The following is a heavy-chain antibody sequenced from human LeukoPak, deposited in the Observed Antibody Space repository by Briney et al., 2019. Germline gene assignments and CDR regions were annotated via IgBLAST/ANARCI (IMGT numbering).Heavy chain of an antibody. CDR2: IYYTGNT. V-gene: IGHV4-39*02. J-gene: IGHJ3*02. CDR1: GVSISSSNSY. Sequence: SETLSLTCTVSGVSISSSNSYWGWIRQPPGKGLEWIGSIYYTGNTYYNPSLKGRVTMSVDTSKNHFSLMLGSVTAADTAVYYCAREVGWLHPAGAFDIWGQGTLVPVSS. D-gene: IGHD3-10*01. CDR3: AREVGWLHPAGAFDI.